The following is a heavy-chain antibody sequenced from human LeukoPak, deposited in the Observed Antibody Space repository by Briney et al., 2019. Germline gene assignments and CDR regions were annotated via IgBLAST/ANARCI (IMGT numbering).Heavy chain of an antibody. CDR1: GYTFTSYG. CDR3: MVREVIIDNNWFDP. Sequence: ASVKVSCKASGYTFTSYGISWVRQAPGQGLEWMGWISAYNGNTNYAQKLQGRVTMTTDTSTSTAYMELRSLRSDDTAVYYCMVREVIIDNNWFDPWGQGTLVTVSS. V-gene: IGHV1-18*01. CDR2: ISAYNGNT. J-gene: IGHJ5*02. D-gene: IGHD3-10*01.